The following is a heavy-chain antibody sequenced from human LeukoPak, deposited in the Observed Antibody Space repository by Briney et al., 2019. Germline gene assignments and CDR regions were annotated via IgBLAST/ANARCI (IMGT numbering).Heavy chain of an antibody. CDR3: AREGYYGAFDI. CDR1: GSTFSDYS. V-gene: IGHV3-48*02. D-gene: IGHD3-10*01. J-gene: IGHJ3*02. Sequence: PGGSLSLSCAASGSTFSDYSMNWVRQAPGKGLECASYIGANSDIYYADSVKGRFTISRDNAKNSLSLQMNSLRDDDTAVYYCAREGYYGAFDIWGQGTVVTVSS. CDR2: IGANSDI.